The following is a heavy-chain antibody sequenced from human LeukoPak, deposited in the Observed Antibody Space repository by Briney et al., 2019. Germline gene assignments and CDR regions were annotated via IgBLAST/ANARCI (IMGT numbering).Heavy chain of an antibody. CDR2: IIPILGIV. Sequence: SVKVSCKASGGTFSSYAISWVRQAPGQGLEWMGRIIPILGIVNYAQKFQGRVTITADKSTRTAYMELSSLRSEDTAVYYCASVAAAHMSYFDYWGQGTLVTVSS. CDR1: GGTFSSYA. D-gene: IGHD2-2*01. J-gene: IGHJ4*02. CDR3: ASVAAAHMSYFDY. V-gene: IGHV1-69*04.